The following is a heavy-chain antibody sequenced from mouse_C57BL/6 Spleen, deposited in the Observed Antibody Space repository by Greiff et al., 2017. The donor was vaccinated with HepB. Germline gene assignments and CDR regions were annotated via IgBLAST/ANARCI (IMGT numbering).Heavy chain of an antibody. CDR2: INPSNGGT. CDR1: GYTFTSYW. V-gene: IGHV1-53*01. CDR3: ARWVPHSTVVPHYYAMDY. Sequence: QVQLQQPGTELVKPGASVKLSCKASGYTFTSYWMHWVKQRPGQGLEWIGNINPSNGGTNYNEKFKSKATLTVDKSSSTAYMQLSSLTSEDSAVYYCARWVPHSTVVPHYYAMDYWGQGTSVTVSS. J-gene: IGHJ4*01. D-gene: IGHD1-1*01.